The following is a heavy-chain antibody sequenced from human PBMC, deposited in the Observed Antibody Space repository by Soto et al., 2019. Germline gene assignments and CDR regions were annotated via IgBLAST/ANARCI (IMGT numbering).Heavy chain of an antibody. CDR2: IYYSGST. D-gene: IGHD3-10*01. J-gene: IGHJ5*02. Sequence: SETLSLTCTVSGGSISSSSYYWGWIRQPPGKGLEWIGSIYYSGSTYYNPSLKSRVTISVDTSKNQFSLKLSSVTAADTAVYYCARHMDYYGSGSYYNFVWFDPWGQGTLVTVSS. CDR1: GGSISSSSYY. V-gene: IGHV4-39*01. CDR3: ARHMDYYGSGSYYNFVWFDP.